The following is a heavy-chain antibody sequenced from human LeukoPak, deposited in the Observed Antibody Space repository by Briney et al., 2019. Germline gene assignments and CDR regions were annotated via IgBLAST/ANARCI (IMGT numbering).Heavy chain of an antibody. Sequence: GGSLRLSCAASGFTFSSYAMSWVRQAPGKGLEWVSAISGSGGSTYYADSVKGRFTISRDNSKNTLYLQMNSLRAEDTAVYYCAAKILGATAAYFDYWGQGTLVTVSS. CDR2: ISGSGGST. D-gene: IGHD1-26*01. CDR3: AAKILGATAAYFDY. J-gene: IGHJ4*02. CDR1: GFTFSSYA. V-gene: IGHV3-23*01.